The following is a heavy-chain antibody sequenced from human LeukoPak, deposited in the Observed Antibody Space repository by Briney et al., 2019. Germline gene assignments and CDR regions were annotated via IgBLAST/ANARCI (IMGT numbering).Heavy chain of an antibody. D-gene: IGHD5-24*01. CDR3: AKDRRDGYPPCLDY. Sequence: PGRSLRLSCAASGFTFSSYGMHWVRQAPGKGLGWGAVIWDDGSNKYYADSVKGRFTISRDNSKNTLYLQMNSLRAEDTAVYYCAKDRRDGYPPCLDYWGQGTLVTVSS. CDR2: IWDDGSNK. CDR1: GFTFSSYG. J-gene: IGHJ4*02. V-gene: IGHV3-33*06.